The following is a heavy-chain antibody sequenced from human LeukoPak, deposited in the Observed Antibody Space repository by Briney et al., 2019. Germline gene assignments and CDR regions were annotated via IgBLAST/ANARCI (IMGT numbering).Heavy chain of an antibody. CDR1: GFTFSSYG. Sequence: GGSLRLSCAASGFTFSSYGMHWVRQAPDKGLEWVAVVSYDGSNKYYADSVKGRFTISRDNSKNTLYLQMISLRAEDTAVYYCAKEETTGAVTPDFGPSDYWGQGTLVTVSS. V-gene: IGHV3-30*18. CDR2: VSYDGSNK. J-gene: IGHJ4*02. D-gene: IGHD4-17*01. CDR3: AKEETTGAVTPDFGPSDY.